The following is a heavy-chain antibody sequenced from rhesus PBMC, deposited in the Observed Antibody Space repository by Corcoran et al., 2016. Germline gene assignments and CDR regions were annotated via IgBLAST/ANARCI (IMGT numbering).Heavy chain of an antibody. CDR1: GYSFTSSW. J-gene: IGHJ5-2*02. CDR2: IYPGDSDT. V-gene: IGHV5S1*01. Sequence: EVQLVQSGAEVKRPGESLRISCKTSGYSFTSSWISWVRQMPGKGLEWRGSIYPGDSDTRYNPSFQGNDTITADKSISTTYLQWSSLKASDTATYYCAKDQGWVWGRGVLVTVSS. D-gene: IGHD2-21*01. CDR3: AKDQGWV.